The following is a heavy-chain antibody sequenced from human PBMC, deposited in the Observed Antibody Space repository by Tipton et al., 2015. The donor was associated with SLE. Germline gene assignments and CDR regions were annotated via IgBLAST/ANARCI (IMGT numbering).Heavy chain of an antibody. CDR2: IYHSGST. CDR1: GYSISSGYY. Sequence: TLSLTCAVSGYSISSGYYWSWIRQPPGKGLEWVGSIYHSGSTYYNPSLKRRVTISVDKSKNQFSLKLSSVTAADTAVYYCGRGGGSPCYWGQGTLVTVSS. V-gene: IGHV4-38-2*01. D-gene: IGHD2-15*01. J-gene: IGHJ4*02. CDR3: GRGGGSPCY.